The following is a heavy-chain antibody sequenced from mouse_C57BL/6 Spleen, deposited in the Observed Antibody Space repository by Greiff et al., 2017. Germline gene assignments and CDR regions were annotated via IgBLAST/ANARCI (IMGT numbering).Heavy chain of an antibody. CDR2: IYPRSGNT. CDR3: AGVEALRYVDV. J-gene: IGHJ1*03. CDR1: GYTFTSYG. D-gene: IGHD1-1*01. V-gene: IGHV1-81*01. Sequence: QVQLQQSGAELARPGASVKLSCKASGYTFTSYGIRWVKQRTGQGLEWIGEIYPRSGNTYYNEKFKGKATLTADKSSSTAYMELSSLTSEDSAVXYGAGVEALRYVDVWGKGTTVTVSS.